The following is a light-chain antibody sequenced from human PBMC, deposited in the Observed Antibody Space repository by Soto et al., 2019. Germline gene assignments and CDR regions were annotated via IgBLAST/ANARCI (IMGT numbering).Light chain of an antibody. CDR1: QGVNTY. CDR3: QQRSNWPLT. CDR2: DAS. J-gene: IGKJ4*01. V-gene: IGKV3-11*01. Sequence: EIVLTQSPATLSLSPGERATLSCRASQGVNTYLAWYQQRPGQAPRLLMYDASNRATGIPARFSGRGSGTDFPLTIDSLEPEDFAVYYCQQRSNWPLTFGGGTKVEIK.